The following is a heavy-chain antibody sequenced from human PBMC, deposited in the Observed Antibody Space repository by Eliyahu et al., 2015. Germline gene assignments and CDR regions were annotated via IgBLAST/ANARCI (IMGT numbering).Heavy chain of an antibody. V-gene: IGHV3-23*01. J-gene: IGHJ4*02. D-gene: IGHD2-2*01. CDR2: ISGSGDRT. CDR3: AREPYCGSAGCYEYS. CDR1: GFTFSSXA. Sequence: EVQLSXSGGGLVQPGGSLRLSCAAXGFTFSSXAIXWVRXAPGKGXXWVXVISGSGDRTFYADSVKGRFTISRDNSKNTLYLQMNSLRADDTAVYFCAREPYCGSAGCYEYSWGQGTLVTVSS.